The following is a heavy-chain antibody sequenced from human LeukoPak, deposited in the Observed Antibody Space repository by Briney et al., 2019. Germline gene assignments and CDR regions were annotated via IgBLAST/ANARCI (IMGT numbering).Heavy chain of an antibody. CDR1: GFTFSSYA. J-gene: IGHJ1*01. CDR2: ISGSGANT. D-gene: IGHD6-25*01. Sequence: GGSLRLSCAASGFTFSSYAMSWVRQAPGKGLEWVSAISGSGANTYYADSVKGRFTISRDNSKNTLDLQMFSLRAEDTAVYYCAKEPTSYTSGWYFHHWGQGTLVTVSS. V-gene: IGHV3-23*01. CDR3: AKEPTSYTSGWYFHH.